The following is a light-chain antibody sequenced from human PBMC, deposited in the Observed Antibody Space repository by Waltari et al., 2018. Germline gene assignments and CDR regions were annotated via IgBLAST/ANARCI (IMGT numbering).Light chain of an antibody. CDR3: GSYTSSSTFV. Sequence: QSALTQPPSVSGSPGQSVTISCTGTSSDVGSHYRVPWYKQPPGTAPKLMIYDVSNPPSGVPDRFSGSRSGNTASLTISGLQAEDEADYYCGSYTSSSTFVFGTGTKVTVL. J-gene: IGLJ1*01. CDR1: SSDVGSHYR. V-gene: IGLV2-18*02. CDR2: DVS.